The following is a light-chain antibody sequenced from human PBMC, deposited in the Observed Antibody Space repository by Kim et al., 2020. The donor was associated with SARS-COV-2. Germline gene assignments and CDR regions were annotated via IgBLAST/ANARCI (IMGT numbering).Light chain of an antibody. CDR3: LQHSNYPYT. J-gene: IGKJ2*01. Sequence: SASVGDKVIISCRASQGITRDLGWYQQKPGKAPKRLISSASSLHRGVPSRFSGSGSGTEFTLTITSLQPEDFATYYCLQHSNYPYTFGRGTKLEI. CDR2: SAS. V-gene: IGKV1-17*01. CDR1: QGITRD.